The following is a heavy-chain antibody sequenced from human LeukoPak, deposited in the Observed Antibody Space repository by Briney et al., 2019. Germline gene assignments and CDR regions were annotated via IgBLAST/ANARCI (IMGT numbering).Heavy chain of an antibody. J-gene: IGHJ4*02. CDR3: ARKDGVTAINY. CDR2: LNHSRST. CDR1: GGSFSGYY. V-gene: IGHV4-34*01. Sequence: SETLSLTCAVYGGSFSGYYWSWIRQPPGKGLEWIGELNHSRSTNYNPSLKSRVTISVDTSKNQFSLKLSSVTAADTAVYYCARKDGVTAINYWGQGTLVTVSS. D-gene: IGHD2-21*02.